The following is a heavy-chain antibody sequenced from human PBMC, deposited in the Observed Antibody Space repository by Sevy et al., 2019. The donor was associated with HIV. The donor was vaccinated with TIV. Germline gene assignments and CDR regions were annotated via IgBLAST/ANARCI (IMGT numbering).Heavy chain of an antibody. Sequence: GGSLRLSCAASGFTFINHAMHWVRQAPGKGLEWVTVISYDGSNKYYADSVKGRFTISRDTSKSTVYLQMDNLRAEDTAVYYCARDLNSGYANYYYYGMDVWGQGTTVTVSS. CDR3: ARDLNSGYANYYYYGMDV. V-gene: IGHV3-30*04. J-gene: IGHJ6*02. CDR1: GFTFINHA. CDR2: ISYDGSNK. D-gene: IGHD5-12*01.